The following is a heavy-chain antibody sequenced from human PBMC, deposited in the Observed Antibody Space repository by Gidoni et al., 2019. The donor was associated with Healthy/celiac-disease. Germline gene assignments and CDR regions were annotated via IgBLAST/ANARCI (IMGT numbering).Heavy chain of an antibody. J-gene: IGHJ6*02. Sequence: QVPLQESGPGLVKPSATLSLTCPVSVGSISSYYWGWIRQPPGKGLEWIGYIYYSGSTNYNPSLKSRVTISVDTSKNQFSLKLSSVTAADTAVYYCARDRKVPRGGVYYYGMDVWGQGTTVTVSS. CDR3: ARDRKVPRGGVYYYGMDV. CDR1: VGSISSYY. V-gene: IGHV4-59*01. CDR2: IYYSGST.